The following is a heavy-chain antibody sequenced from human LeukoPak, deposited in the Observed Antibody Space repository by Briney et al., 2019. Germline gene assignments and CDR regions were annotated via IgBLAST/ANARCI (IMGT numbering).Heavy chain of an antibody. CDR2: IYYSGST. V-gene: IGHV4-39*01. CDR1: GGSISSSSYY. Sequence: SETLSLTCTVSGGSISSSSYYWGWIRQPPGKGLEWIGSIYYSGSTYYNPSLKSRVTISVDTSKNQFSLKLSSVTAADTAVYYCARYVGSSSAFDIWGQGTMVTVSS. D-gene: IGHD6-6*01. J-gene: IGHJ3*02. CDR3: ARYVGSSSAFDI.